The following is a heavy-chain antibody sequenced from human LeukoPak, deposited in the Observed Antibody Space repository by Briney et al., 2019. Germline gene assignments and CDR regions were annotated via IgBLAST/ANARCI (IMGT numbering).Heavy chain of an antibody. J-gene: IGHJ5*02. Sequence: SETLSLTCAVYGGSFSGYYWSWIRQPPGKGLEWIGEINHSGSTNYNPSLKSRVTISVDTSKNQFSLKLSSVTAADTAVYYCARGLSWFGEVFSDWFDPWGQGTLVTVSS. D-gene: IGHD3-10*01. CDR2: INHSGST. V-gene: IGHV4-34*01. CDR3: ARGLSWFGEVFSDWFDP. CDR1: GGSFSGYY.